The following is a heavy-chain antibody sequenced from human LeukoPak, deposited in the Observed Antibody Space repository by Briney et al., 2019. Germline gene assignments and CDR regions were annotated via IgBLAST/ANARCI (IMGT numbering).Heavy chain of an antibody. J-gene: IGHJ5*02. CDR1: GYTFTSYD. Sequence: GASMKVSCKASGYTFTSYDINWVRQATGQGLEWMGWMNPNSGNTGYAQKFQGRVTMTRNTSISTAYMELSSLRSEDTAVYYCARVDGYYDSSGYSGYNWFDPWGQGTLVTVSS. CDR2: MNPNSGNT. CDR3: ARVDGYYDSSGYSGYNWFDP. D-gene: IGHD3-22*01. V-gene: IGHV1-8*01.